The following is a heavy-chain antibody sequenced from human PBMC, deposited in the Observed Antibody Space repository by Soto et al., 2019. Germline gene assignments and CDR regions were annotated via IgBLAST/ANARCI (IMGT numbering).Heavy chain of an antibody. CDR1: GFTFSSYG. J-gene: IGHJ6*02. V-gene: IGHV3-33*01. D-gene: IGHD6-13*01. Sequence: GGSLRLSCAASGFTFSSYGMHWVRQAPGKGLEWVAVIWYDGSNKYYADSVKGRFTISRDNSKNTLYLQMNSLRAEDTAVYYCARDNTPAAGLILPYYYYGMDVWGQGTTVTVSS. CDR2: IWYDGSNK. CDR3: ARDNTPAAGLILPYYYYGMDV.